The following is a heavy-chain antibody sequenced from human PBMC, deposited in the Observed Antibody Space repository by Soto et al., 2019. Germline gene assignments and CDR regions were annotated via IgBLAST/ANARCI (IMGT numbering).Heavy chain of an antibody. V-gene: IGHV3-49*04. D-gene: IGHD5-12*01. CDR3: TREVSTRTLSGYEYYYYYGMDV. CDR1: GFTFGDYA. Sequence: GGSLRLSCTASGFTFGDYAMSWVRQAPGKGLEWVGFIRSKAYGGTTEYAASVKGRFTISRDDSKSIAYLQMNSLKTEDTAVYYCTREVSTRTLSGYEYYYYYGMDVWGQGTTVTVSS. CDR2: IRSKAYGGTT. J-gene: IGHJ6*02.